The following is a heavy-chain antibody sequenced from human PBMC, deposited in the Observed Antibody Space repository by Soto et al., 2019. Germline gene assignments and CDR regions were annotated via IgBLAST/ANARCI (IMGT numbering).Heavy chain of an antibody. CDR2: IFFTGST. Sequence: SETLSLTCTVSGGTINSADYYWSWIRPPPGKGLEWVGYIFFTGSTSYNPSLRSRLSLSLDTSKNQFSLKLSSVTAADTAVYFCARERDGSWGNGSGMDVWGKGTTVTVSS. V-gene: IGHV4-30-4*01. CDR3: ARERDGSWGNGSGMDV. D-gene: IGHD6-13*01. J-gene: IGHJ6*03. CDR1: GGTINSADYY.